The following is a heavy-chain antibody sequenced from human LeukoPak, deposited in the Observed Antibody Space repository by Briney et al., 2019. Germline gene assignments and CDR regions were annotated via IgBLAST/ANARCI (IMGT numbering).Heavy chain of an antibody. CDR2: ISSSSSTI. J-gene: IGHJ4*02. V-gene: IGHV3-48*01. Sequence: XWVSYISSSSSTIYYADSVKGRFTISRDNAKNSLYLQMNSLRAEDTAVYYCARGFQLESTDYWGQGTLVTVSS. CDR3: ARGFQLESTDY. D-gene: IGHD1-1*01.